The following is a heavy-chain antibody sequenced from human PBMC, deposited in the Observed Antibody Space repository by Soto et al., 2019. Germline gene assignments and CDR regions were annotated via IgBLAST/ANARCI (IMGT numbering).Heavy chain of an antibody. D-gene: IGHD2-15*01. CDR3: AKDPHVADGHYFDY. V-gene: IGHV1-24*01. J-gene: IGHJ4*02. CDR2: FDPEDGET. CDR1: GYTLTELS. Sequence: ASVKVCCKFSGYTLTELSMHWVRQAPGKGLEWMGGFDPEDGETIYAQKFQGRVTMTEDTSTDTAYMELRSLRAEDTAVYYCAKDPHVADGHYFDYWGQGTLVTVSS.